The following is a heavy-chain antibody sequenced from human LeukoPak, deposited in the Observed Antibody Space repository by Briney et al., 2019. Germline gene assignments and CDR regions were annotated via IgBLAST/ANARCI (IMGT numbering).Heavy chain of an antibody. Sequence: GGSLRLSCAAPGFTFSSYSMNWVRQAPGKGLEWVSYISSSSSTIYYADSVKGRFTISRDNAKNSLYLQMNNLRAEDTAVYYCARDSLYDSSAWGQGTLVTVSS. CDR3: ARDSLYDSSA. D-gene: IGHD3-22*01. CDR2: ISSSSSTI. CDR1: GFTFSSYS. J-gene: IGHJ4*02. V-gene: IGHV3-48*01.